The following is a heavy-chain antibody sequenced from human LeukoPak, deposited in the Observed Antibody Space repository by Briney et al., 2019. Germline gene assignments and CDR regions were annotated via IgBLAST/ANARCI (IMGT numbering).Heavy chain of an antibody. CDR3: ARRHYDFWSGHTFDI. CDR2: IYYSGST. J-gene: IGHJ3*02. Sequence: SETLSLTCTVSGGSISSYYWSWIRQPPGKGLEWIGYIYYSGSTNYNPSLKSRVTVSVDTSKNQFSLKLSSVTAADTAVYYCARRHYDFWSGHTFDIWGQGTMVTVSS. CDR1: GGSISSYY. V-gene: IGHV4-59*08. D-gene: IGHD3-3*01.